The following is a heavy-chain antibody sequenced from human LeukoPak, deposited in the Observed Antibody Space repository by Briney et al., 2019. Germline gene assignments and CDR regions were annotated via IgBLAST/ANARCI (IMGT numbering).Heavy chain of an antibody. D-gene: IGHD1-1*01. CDR3: ARVNAPVSTFDY. CDR2: ISHSGST. CDR1: GYSISSTYY. Sequence: SETLSLTCTVSGYSISSTYYGAWIRQPPGKGLEWIATISHSGSTYYTPSLESRLTISLDTSRNHFSLRLSSVTAADTAVYYCARVNAPVSTFDYWGLGTLVAASS. V-gene: IGHV4-38-2*02. J-gene: IGHJ4*02.